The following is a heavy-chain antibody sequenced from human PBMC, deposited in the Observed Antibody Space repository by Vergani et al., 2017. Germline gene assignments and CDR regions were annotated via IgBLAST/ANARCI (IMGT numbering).Heavy chain of an antibody. D-gene: IGHD3-3*01. V-gene: IGHV4-31*03. CDR3: ARSDAAISLGWSGYYAAAH. CDR1: GGSISSGGYY. J-gene: IGHJ4*02. Sequence: QVQLQESGPGLVKPSQTLSLTCTVSGGSISSGGYYWSWIRQHPGKGLEWIGYIYYSASTYYNPSLKSRVTISVDTSKNQFSLKLSSVTAADTAVYYCARSDAAISLGWSGYYAAAHWGQGTLVTVSS. CDR2: IYYSAST.